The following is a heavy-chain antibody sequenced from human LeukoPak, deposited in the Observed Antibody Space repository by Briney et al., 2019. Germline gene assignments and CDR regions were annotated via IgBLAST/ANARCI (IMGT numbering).Heavy chain of an antibody. Sequence: PGGSLRLSCGASGFTFSRYSMNWVRQAPGKGLEWVSSISSSGSYIYYADSVKGRFTISRDNAKKSLYLQMNSLRAEDTAVYYCASRNQYCGGDCFWAFDIWGRGTMVTVSS. CDR2: ISSSGSYI. CDR1: GFTFSRYS. V-gene: IGHV3-21*01. D-gene: IGHD2-21*02. J-gene: IGHJ3*02. CDR3: ASRNQYCGGDCFWAFDI.